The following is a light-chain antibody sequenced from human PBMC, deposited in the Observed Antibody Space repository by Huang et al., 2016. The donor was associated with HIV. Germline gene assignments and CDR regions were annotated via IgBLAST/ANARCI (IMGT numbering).Light chain of an antibody. CDR1: QSIGTL. CDR3: QQNYITPTT. J-gene: IGKJ3*01. V-gene: IGKV1-39*01. CDR2: AAT. Sequence: DIQITQSPSSLSASVGDRVTITCRASQSIGTLLNWYQQKPGKAPELLIYAATYLKSGVPSRFSGIISGTDFTLTINSLQPEDFATYYCQQNYITPTTFGPGTKVDIK.